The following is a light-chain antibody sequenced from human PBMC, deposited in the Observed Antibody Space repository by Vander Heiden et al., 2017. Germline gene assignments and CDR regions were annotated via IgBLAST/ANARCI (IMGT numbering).Light chain of an antibody. CDR3: QKYNNAPQS. J-gene: IGKJ5*01. CDR1: QGISHY. CDR2: DAS. V-gene: IGKV1-27*01. Sequence: IQLTQSPSSLSASVGDRVTITCRTSQGISHYLAWYQQKPGKVPNLLIYDASTLKSGVPSRFSGSGSGTEFTLTISSLQPEDAATYYCQKYNNAPQSFGQGTRLDIE.